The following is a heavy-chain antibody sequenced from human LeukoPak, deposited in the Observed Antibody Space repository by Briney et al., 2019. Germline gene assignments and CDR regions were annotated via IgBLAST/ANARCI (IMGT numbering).Heavy chain of an antibody. CDR1: GGTSSSYA. CDR3: ARRYGAYCGGDCSYYMDV. Sequence: SVKVSCKASGGTSSSYAISWVRQAPGQGLEWMGGIIPIFGTANYAQKFQGRVTITADKSTSTAYMELSSLRSEDTAVYYCARRYGAYCGGDCSYYMDVWGKGTTVTVSS. D-gene: IGHD2-21*01. V-gene: IGHV1-69*06. CDR2: IIPIFGTA. J-gene: IGHJ6*03.